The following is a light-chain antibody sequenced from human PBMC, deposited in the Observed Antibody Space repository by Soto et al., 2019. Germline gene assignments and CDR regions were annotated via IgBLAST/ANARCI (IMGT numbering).Light chain of an antibody. CDR3: MQALQTRWT. V-gene: IGKV2-28*01. J-gene: IGKJ1*01. Sequence: DIVMTQSPLSLPVTPGEPASISCRSSQSLLHSNGYNYLDWYLQKPGQSPQLLIYLGSNRASRVPDRFSGSGSGTEFTLKISRVEAEDVGVYYCMQALQTRWTFGQGTKVEIK. CDR2: LGS. CDR1: QSLLHSNGYNY.